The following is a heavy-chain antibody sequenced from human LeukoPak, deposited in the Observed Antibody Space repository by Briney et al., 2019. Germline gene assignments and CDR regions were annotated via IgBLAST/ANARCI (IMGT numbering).Heavy chain of an antibody. CDR3: ASGGAIAEAPFDY. CDR1: GGSISSGGCY. CDR2: IYYSGST. V-gene: IGHV4-31*03. J-gene: IGHJ4*02. D-gene: IGHD6-13*01. Sequence: SQTLSLTCTVSGGSISSGGCYWSWIRQHPGKGLEWIGYIYYSGSTFYNPSLKSRVTISVDTSKNQFSLNLSSVTAADTAVYYCASGGAIAEAPFDYWGQGTLVTVSS.